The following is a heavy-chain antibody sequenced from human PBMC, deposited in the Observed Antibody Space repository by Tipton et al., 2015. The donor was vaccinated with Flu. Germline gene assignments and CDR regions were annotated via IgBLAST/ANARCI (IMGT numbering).Heavy chain of an antibody. CDR3: ARDYGDLNWFDP. J-gene: IGHJ5*02. V-gene: IGHV4-61*09. CDR1: GSSISSSSYY. CDR2: IYTSGST. Sequence: LRLSCTVSGSSISSSSYYWTWIRQPAGKGLEWIGQIYTSGSTKYNPSLKSRVTMSLDTSKNHFSLKLSSVTAADTAMYYCARDYGDLNWFDPWGQGTLVTVSS. D-gene: IGHD4-17*01.